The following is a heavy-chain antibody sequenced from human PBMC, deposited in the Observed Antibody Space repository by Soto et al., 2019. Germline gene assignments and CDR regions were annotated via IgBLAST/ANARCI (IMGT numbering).Heavy chain of an antibody. Sequence: QVQLIQSEAEVKKPGSSVRVSCTASGGIFGSHCFSWVRQAPGQRLEWVGGFIPIFRTLTYTEKFQARVRISADESTNTVYLDLRSLTSEDTAVYYCVRDRRIYYSDPHDEFVASDYEVWGQGTMVSVSS. CDR2: FIPIFRTL. D-gene: IGHD3-22*01. CDR3: VRDRRIYYSDPHDEFVASDYEV. CDR1: GGIFGSHC. V-gene: IGHV1-69*01. J-gene: IGHJ3*01.